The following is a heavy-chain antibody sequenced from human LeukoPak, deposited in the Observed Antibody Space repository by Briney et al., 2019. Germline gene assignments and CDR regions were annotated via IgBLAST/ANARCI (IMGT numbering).Heavy chain of an antibody. CDR1: GGSISSYY. V-gene: IGHV4-59*01. J-gene: IGHJ4*02. D-gene: IGHD3-10*01. Sequence: SETLSLTCTVSGGSISSYYWSWIRQPPGKGLEWIGYIYYSGSTNYNSFLKSRVTISVDTPKNQFSLKLSSVTAADTAVYYCARLVYYGSGSYYYFDYWGQGTLVTVSS. CDR3: ARLVYYGSGSYYYFDY. CDR2: IYYSGST.